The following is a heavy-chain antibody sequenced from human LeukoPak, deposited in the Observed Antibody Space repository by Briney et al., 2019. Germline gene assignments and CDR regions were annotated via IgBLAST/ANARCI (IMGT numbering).Heavy chain of an antibody. D-gene: IGHD3-22*01. CDR2: ISSSSSWI. CDR3: ARDPGDYYDSSGYYLLPLDY. CDR1: GFTFSSYS. Sequence: GESLRLSCAASGFTFSSYSMNWVRQAPGKGLEWVSSISSSSSWIYYADSVKGRFAISRDNAKNSLYLQMNSLRAEDTAVYYCARDPGDYYDSSGYYLLPLDYWGQGTLVT. J-gene: IGHJ4*02. V-gene: IGHV3-21*01.